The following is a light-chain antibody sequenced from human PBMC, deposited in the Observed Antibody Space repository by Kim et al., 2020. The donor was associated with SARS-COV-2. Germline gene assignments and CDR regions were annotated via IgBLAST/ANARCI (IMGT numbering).Light chain of an antibody. CDR1: SSDVGGYNY. CDR2: DVS. Sequence: PGPSITISCTGTSSDVGGYNYVSWYQQHPGEAPKFIIYDVSQRPSGVSNRFSGSKSGNTASLTISGLQAEDEADYYCCSYTTTTWVFGGGTQLTVL. CDR3: CSYTTTTWV. J-gene: IGLJ3*02. V-gene: IGLV2-14*04.